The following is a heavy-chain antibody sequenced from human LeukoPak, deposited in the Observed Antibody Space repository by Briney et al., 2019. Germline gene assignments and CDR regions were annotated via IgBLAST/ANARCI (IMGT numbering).Heavy chain of an antibody. CDR1: GYTFTGYY. V-gene: IGHV1-2*02. J-gene: IGHJ4*02. D-gene: IGHD1-26*01. CDR2: INPSSGGT. CDR3: SRAYLSGPGD. Sequence: ASVKVSCKASGYTFTGYYMHWVRQAPGQGLEWMGWINPSSGGTNYAQKFQGRVTMARDKSISTASMELSRLRSDDTAVYYCSRAYLSGPGDWGQGTLVTVSS.